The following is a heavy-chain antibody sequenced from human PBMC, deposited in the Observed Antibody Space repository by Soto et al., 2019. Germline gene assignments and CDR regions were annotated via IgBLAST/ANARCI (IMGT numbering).Heavy chain of an antibody. V-gene: IGHV3-30*18. CDR3: AKELYYYDSSGPIDY. D-gene: IGHD3-22*01. CDR2: ISYDGSNK. J-gene: IGHJ4*02. CDR1: GFTFSSYG. Sequence: GESLRLSCAASGFTFSSYGMHWVRQAPGKGLEWVAVISYDGSNKYYADSVKGRFTISRDNSKNTLYLQMNSLRAEDTAVYYCAKELYYYDSSGPIDYWGQGT.